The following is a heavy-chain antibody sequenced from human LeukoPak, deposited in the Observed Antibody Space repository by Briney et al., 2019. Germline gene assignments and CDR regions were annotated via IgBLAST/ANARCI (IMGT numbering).Heavy chain of an antibody. CDR3: VRFGGGWLQFGYFDY. J-gene: IGHJ4*02. D-gene: IGHD3-10*01. V-gene: IGHV3-66*01. CDR2: IYSGGST. CDR1: GFTVSSNY. Sequence: GGSLRLSCAASGFTVSSNYMSWVRQAPGKGLEWVSVIYSGGSTYYADSVKGRFTISRDNSKNTLYLQMNSLRAEDTAVYYCVRFGGGWLQFGYFDYWGQGALVTVSS.